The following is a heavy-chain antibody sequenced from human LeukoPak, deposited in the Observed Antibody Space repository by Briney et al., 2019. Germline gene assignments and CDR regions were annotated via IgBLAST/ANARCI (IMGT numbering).Heavy chain of an antibody. CDR1: GFTFNTYG. CDR3: AKHQSNYDFWSGYSL. V-gene: IGHV3-30*02. D-gene: IGHD3-3*01. CDR2: IRYDGSDK. J-gene: IGHJ4*02. Sequence: GGSLRLSCAASGFTFNTYGMHWVRQAPGKGLEWVAFIRYDGSDKYYADSVKGRFTISRDNSRNTLYLQMNSLRSEDTAVFYCAKHQSNYDFWSGYSLWGQGTLVTVSS.